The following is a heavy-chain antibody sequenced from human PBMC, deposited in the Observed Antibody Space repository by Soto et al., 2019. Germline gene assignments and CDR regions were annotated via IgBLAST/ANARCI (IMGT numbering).Heavy chain of an antibody. J-gene: IGHJ4*02. CDR1: GFTFSNYA. V-gene: IGHV3-23*01. CDR3: AKVPGDSSGWTYYFDY. D-gene: IGHD6-19*01. CDR2: ISGSGGST. Sequence: GGSLRLSCAASGFTFSNYAMTWVRQAPGKGLEWVSAISGSGGSTYYAGSVKGRFTISRDNSKNTLSLQMNSLRAEDTAIYYCAKVPGDSSGWTYYFDYWGQGTLVTVSS.